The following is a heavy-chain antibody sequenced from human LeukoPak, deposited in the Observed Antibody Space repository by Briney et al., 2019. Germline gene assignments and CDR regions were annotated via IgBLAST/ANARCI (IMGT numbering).Heavy chain of an antibody. J-gene: IGHJ4*02. D-gene: IGHD4-23*01. CDR2: ISYDGSNK. Sequence: GGSLRLSCAASEFTFSSYAMHWVRQAPGKGLEWVAVISYDGSNKYYADSVKGRFTISRDNSKNTLYLQMNSLRAEDTAVYYCARVNSLDYFDYWGQGTLVTVSS. V-gene: IGHV3-30-3*01. CDR1: EFTFSSYA. CDR3: ARVNSLDYFDY.